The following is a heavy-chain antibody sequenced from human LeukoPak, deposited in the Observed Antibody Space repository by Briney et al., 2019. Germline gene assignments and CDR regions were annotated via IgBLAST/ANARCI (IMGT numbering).Heavy chain of an antibody. CDR2: ISGSGGST. J-gene: IGHJ4*02. CDR3: AKSGQWLVHHNFDY. Sequence: PGGSLRLSCAASGFTISNYYMSWVRQAPGKGLEWVSAISGSGGSTYYADSVKGRFTISRDNSKNTLYLQMNSLRAEDTAVYYCAKSGQWLVHHNFDYWGQGTLVTVSS. CDR1: GFTISNYY. D-gene: IGHD6-19*01. V-gene: IGHV3-23*01.